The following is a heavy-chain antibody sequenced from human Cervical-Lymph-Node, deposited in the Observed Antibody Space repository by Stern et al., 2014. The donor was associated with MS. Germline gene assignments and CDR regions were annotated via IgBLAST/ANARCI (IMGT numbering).Heavy chain of an antibody. CDR3: AKQGFSFGPPDF. D-gene: IGHD3-3*01. CDR1: GVSISSTTYY. J-gene: IGHJ4*02. V-gene: IGHV4-39*01. CDR2: VYHSGTT. Sequence: QVQLVESGPGLVKPSETLSLTCTVSGVSISSTTYYWGWIRQPPGKGLEWIGNVYHSGTTYYNPSLNRGLTISVDVSKNQFSLKMTSVTAAATAVYFCAKQGFSFGPPDFWGPGILVTVSS.